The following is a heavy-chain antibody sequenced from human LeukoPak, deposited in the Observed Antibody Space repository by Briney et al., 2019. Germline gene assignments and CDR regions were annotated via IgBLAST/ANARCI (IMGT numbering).Heavy chain of an antibody. V-gene: IGHV3-23*01. CDR1: GFTFSSHV. CDR2: ISNNGGYT. CDR3: AKQLGYCSDGSCYFPY. Sequence: GGSLRLSCAASGFTFSSHVMNWVRQAPGKELEWVSAISNNGGYTYYADSVQGRFTISRDNSKSTLCLQMNSLRAEDTAVYYCAKQLGYCSDGSCYFPYWGQGTLVTVSS. D-gene: IGHD2-15*01. J-gene: IGHJ4*02.